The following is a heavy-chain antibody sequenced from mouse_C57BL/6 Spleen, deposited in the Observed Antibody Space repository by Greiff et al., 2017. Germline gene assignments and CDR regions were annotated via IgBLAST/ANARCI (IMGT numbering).Heavy chain of an antibody. CDR3: ASGTTVVEGWYCDV. J-gene: IGHJ1*03. D-gene: IGHD1-1*01. V-gene: IGHV14-2*01. CDR2: IDPEDGAT. Sequence: EVQLQQSGAELVKPGASVKLSCTASGFNFKDYYMHWVKQRTEQGLEWIGRIDPEDGATKYAPKFQGKATVTADTSSNTAYLQLSSLTSEDAAVYYCASGTTVVEGWYCDVWGTGTTVTVSS. CDR1: GFNFKDYY.